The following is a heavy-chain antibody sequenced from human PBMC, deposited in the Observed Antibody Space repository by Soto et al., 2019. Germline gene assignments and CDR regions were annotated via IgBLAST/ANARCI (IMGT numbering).Heavy chain of an antibody. V-gene: IGHV3-48*02. J-gene: IGHJ4*02. CDR1: GFTFSGYS. D-gene: IGHD3-9*01. CDR3: AREDILGTRSFAY. CDR2: ISSGSKTI. Sequence: EVQLVESGGGLVQWGGSLRLSCAASGFTFSGYSVNWVRQAPGKGLEWVSYISSGSKTIYYAESVKGRCTVSSDNARNSQYLQMNSLRDEDTAVYYCAREDILGTRSFAYWGQGTLVTVSS.